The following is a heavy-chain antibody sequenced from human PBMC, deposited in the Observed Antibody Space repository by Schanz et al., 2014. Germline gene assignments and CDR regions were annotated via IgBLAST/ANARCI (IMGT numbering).Heavy chain of an antibody. J-gene: IGHJ5*02. CDR1: GYAFTTYG. CDR2: ISAYTNNT. Sequence: QGQLVQSGAEVKKPGASVRVSCKVSGYAFTTYGISWVRQAPGQGLEWMGWISAYTNNTNYAQKVQGRVTMTTDTSTDAAYMELRSLRADDTAVYYCARDRRRYCSTASCLHDNWFDPWGQGTLVIVSS. D-gene: IGHD2-2*01. V-gene: IGHV1-18*01. CDR3: ARDRRRYCSTASCLHDNWFDP.